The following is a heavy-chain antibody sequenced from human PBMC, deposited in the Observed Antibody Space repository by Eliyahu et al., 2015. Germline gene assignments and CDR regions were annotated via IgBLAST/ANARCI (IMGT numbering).Heavy chain of an antibody. D-gene: IGHD3-16*01. CDR3: ARGGGRLGFDF. J-gene: IGHJ4*02. V-gene: IGHV3-7*01. CDR2: IKPDGSER. Sequence: EVQLVESGGGLVQPGGSLRLSCXXXELTFXDSXMSWVRQAPGKGLEWVAIIKPDGSERYYVDXVKGRITISRDNVKKSLYLQMSSLRVEDTAVYYCARGGGRLGFDFWGQGTLVTVSA. CDR1: ELTFXDSX.